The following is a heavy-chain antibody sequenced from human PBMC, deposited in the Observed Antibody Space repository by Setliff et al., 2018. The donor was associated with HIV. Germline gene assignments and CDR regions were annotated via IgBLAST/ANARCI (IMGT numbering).Heavy chain of an antibody. CDR1: GGSISSPGYY. V-gene: IGHV4-31*03. D-gene: IGHD2-15*01. CDR2: FYYTGSD. J-gene: IGHJ4*02. Sequence: TLSLTCTVSGGSISSPGYYWSWIRQHPGKGLEWIGYFYYTGSDYYADSVKGRFTISRDNSKNTLYLQMNSLRAEDMAVYYCAKGALGYCSGTICYPFDYWAQGTLVTV. CDR3: AKGALGYCSGTICYPFDY.